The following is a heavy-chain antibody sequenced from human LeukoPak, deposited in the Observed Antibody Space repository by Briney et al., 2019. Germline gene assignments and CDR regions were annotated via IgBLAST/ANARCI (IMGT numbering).Heavy chain of an antibody. CDR2: ISSNGGST. CDR1: GFTFSSYA. V-gene: IGHV3-64*01. J-gene: IGHJ4*02. D-gene: IGHD2-2*01. CDR3: ARGLVVVPAAMAY. Sequence: AGGSLRLSCAASGFTFSSYAMHWVRQAPGKGLEYVSTISSNGGSTYYANSVKGRFTISRDNSKNTLYLQMGSLRAEDMAVYYCARGLVVVPAAMAYWGQGTLVTVSS.